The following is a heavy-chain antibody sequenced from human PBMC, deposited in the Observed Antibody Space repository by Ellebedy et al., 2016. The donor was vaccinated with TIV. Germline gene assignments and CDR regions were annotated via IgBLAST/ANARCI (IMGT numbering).Heavy chain of an antibody. V-gene: IGHV5-51*01. CDR1: GYSFTSYW. CDR3: ARHHTRYFDF. CDR2: IYPLDSDT. D-gene: IGHD2-15*01. Sequence: GESLKISXQGSGYSFTSYWIGWVRQMPGKSLEWMGIIYPLDSDTRYSPSFEGQVTISADKTTNTAYVQWSSLKASDTAMYYCARHHTRYFDFWGQGTLVTVSS. J-gene: IGHJ4*02.